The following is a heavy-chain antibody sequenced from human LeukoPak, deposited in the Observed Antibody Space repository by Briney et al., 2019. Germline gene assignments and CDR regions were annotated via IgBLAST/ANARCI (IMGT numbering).Heavy chain of an antibody. Sequence: PGGSLRLSCAASGFTLSSYEMNWVRQAPGKGLEWVSYISSSDSTIYYADSVKGRFTISRDNAKNSLYLQMNSLRAEDTAVYYCARATPYYYDSSGYKFSRFGYFDYWGQGTLVTVSS. D-gene: IGHD3-22*01. CDR2: ISSSDSTI. CDR3: ARATPYYYDSSGYKFSRFGYFDY. J-gene: IGHJ4*02. V-gene: IGHV3-48*03. CDR1: GFTLSSYE.